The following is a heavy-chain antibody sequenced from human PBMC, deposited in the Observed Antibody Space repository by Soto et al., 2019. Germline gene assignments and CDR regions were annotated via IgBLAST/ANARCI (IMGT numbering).Heavy chain of an antibody. CDR2: ISYDGSNK. V-gene: IGHV3-30-3*01. Sequence: VAVISYDGSNKYYADSVKGRFTISRDNSKNTLYLQMNSLRAEDTAVYYCARDGVDFWSGFPPDYYYYGMDVWGQGTTVTVSS. D-gene: IGHD3-3*01. CDR3: ARDGVDFWSGFPPDYYYYGMDV. J-gene: IGHJ6*02.